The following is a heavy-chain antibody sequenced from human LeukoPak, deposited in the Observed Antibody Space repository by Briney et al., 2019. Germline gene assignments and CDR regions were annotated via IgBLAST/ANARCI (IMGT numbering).Heavy chain of an antibody. V-gene: IGHV5-10-1*01. CDR3: ARLYYYDSSGYYSPYWYFDL. J-gene: IGHJ2*01. CDR2: IDPSDSYS. CDR1: GYRFISYW. Sequence: GESLQISCKGSGYRFISYWIGWVRQMPGKGLEWMGRIDPSDSYSNYSPSFQGHVTISVDKSISTAYLHWSSLKASDTAMYYCARLYYYDSSGYYSPYWYFDLWGRGTLVTVSS. D-gene: IGHD3-22*01.